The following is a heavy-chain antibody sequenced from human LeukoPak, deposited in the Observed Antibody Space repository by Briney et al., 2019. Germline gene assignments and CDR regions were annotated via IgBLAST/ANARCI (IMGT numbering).Heavy chain of an antibody. D-gene: IGHD2-8*01. CDR2: IKQGGNEK. J-gene: IGHJ4*02. CDR3: ARGPNHGVRVDYFDY. V-gene: IGHV3-7*01. CDR1: GFIFRNHW. Sequence: GGSLRLSCAASGFIFRNHWMSWVRQVPGRGLEWVAHIKQGGNEKHYVDSVEGRFTLSRDDSKNSLYLQMNSLRVDDSAVYYCARGPNHGVRVDYFDYWGQGTLVTVSS.